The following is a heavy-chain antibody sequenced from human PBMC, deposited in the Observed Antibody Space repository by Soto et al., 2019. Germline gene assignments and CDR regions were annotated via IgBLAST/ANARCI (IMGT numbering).Heavy chain of an antibody. Sequence: EVQLVETGGGLIQPGGSLRLSCAASGFTVSSNYMNWVRQAPGKGLEWVSVIYSGGNTYHADSVKGRFTISRDNSRNTLYLQMNSRKAEDTAVYYCARRTASTGTPLEYWGQGTLVTVSS. D-gene: IGHD6-13*01. V-gene: IGHV3-53*02. CDR3: ARRTASTGTPLEY. CDR2: IYSGGNT. J-gene: IGHJ4*02. CDR1: GFTVSSNY.